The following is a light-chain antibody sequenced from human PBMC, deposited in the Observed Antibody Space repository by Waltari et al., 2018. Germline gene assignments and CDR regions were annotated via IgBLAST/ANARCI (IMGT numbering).Light chain of an antibody. CDR1: QSVSSNY. V-gene: IGKV3-20*01. CDR3: QQFGSLPFT. CDR2: DAS. Sequence: IVLTQSPGTLSLSPGERATLSCRASQSVSSNYLAWYQQKPCQAPRLLIYDASSRATGIPDRFSGSGSGTDFTLSISRLEPEEFAVYYCQQFGSLPFTFGPGTKVDIK. J-gene: IGKJ3*01.